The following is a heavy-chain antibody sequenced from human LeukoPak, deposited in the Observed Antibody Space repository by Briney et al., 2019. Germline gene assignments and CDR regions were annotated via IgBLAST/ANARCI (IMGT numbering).Heavy chain of an antibody. D-gene: IGHD6-13*01. Sequence: ASVKVSCKASGYTFTGYYIHWVRQAPGQGLEWMGWINPNSGGTDYAQKFQGRVTMTRDTSISTAYMELSRLRSDDTAVYYCASDHLSIEATGTRYWGQGTLVTVSS. CDR1: GYTFTGYY. CDR3: ASDHLSIEATGTRY. CDR2: INPNSGGT. V-gene: IGHV1-2*02. J-gene: IGHJ4*02.